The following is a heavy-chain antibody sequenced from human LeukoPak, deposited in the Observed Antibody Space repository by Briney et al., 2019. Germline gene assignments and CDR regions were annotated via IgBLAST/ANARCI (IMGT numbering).Heavy chain of an antibody. CDR1: GGSFSGYY. D-gene: IGHD1-1*01. CDR2: IYYSGST. Sequence: SETLSLXCAVYGGSFSGYYWSWIRLPPGKGLEWIGYIYYSGSTNYNPSLKSRVTISVDTSKNQFSLKLSSVTAADTAVYYCARGLRTTKIDYWGQGTLVTVSS. J-gene: IGHJ4*02. CDR3: ARGLRTTKIDY. V-gene: IGHV4-59*01.